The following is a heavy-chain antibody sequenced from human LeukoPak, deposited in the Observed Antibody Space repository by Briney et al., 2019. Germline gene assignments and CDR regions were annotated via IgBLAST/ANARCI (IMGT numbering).Heavy chain of an antibody. CDR1: GFTVSSNY. V-gene: IGHV3-53*01. CDR2: IYSGGST. J-gene: IGHJ6*03. CDR3: ARDTWAYYMEV. D-gene: IGHD2/OR15-2a*01. Sequence: GGSLRLSCAASGFTVSSNYMSWVRQAPGKGLEWVSVIYSGGSTYYADSVKGRFTISRDNSKNTLYLQMNSLRVEDTAVYYCARDTWAYYMEVWGKGTTVTISS.